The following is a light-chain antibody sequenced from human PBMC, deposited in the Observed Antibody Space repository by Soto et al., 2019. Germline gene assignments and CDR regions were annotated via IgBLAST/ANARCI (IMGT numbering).Light chain of an antibody. CDR3: QQRSNWYT. Sequence: EIVLTQSPAILSLSPGERATLSCRASQSVSSYLAWYQQKPGQAPRLLIYDASNRATGIPVRFSGSGSGTDFTLTISSLEPEDFAVYYCQQRSNWYTFGQGTKLEIK. J-gene: IGKJ2*01. CDR1: QSVSSY. V-gene: IGKV3-11*01. CDR2: DAS.